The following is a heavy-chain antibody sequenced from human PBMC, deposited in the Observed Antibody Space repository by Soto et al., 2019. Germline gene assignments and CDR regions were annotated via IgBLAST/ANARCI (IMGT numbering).Heavy chain of an antibody. J-gene: IGHJ6*03. CDR2: IRSKANSYAT. CDR3: TRHPPIGITMVRAIYYYYMDV. V-gene: IGHV3-73*01. D-gene: IGHD3-10*01. Sequence: GGSLRLSCAASGFTFSGSAMHWVRQASGKGLEWVGRIRSKANSYATAYAASVKGRFTISRDDSKNTAYLQMNSLKTEDTAVYYCTRHPPIGITMVRAIYYYYMDVWGKGTTVTVSS. CDR1: GFTFSGSA.